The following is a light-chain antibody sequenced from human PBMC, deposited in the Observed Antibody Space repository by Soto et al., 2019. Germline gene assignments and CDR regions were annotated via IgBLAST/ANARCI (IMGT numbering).Light chain of an antibody. Sequence: QSALTQPASVSGSPGQSITISCTGTSSDVGGYNYVSWYQQHPDKVPKLMIYEVSNRPSGISNRFSGSKSGNTASLTISGLQADDEADYYCSSYTSSTTLIFGGGTKLTVL. J-gene: IGLJ2*01. CDR1: SSDVGGYNY. V-gene: IGLV2-14*01. CDR2: EVS. CDR3: SSYTSSTTLI.